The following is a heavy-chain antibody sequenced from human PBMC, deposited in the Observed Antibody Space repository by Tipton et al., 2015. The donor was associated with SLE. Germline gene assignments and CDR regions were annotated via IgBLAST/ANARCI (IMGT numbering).Heavy chain of an antibody. J-gene: IGHJ6*04. CDR3: ASLPQGYCSTIIGAPGMDA. V-gene: IGHV4-59*01. D-gene: IGHD2-2*01. CDR2: ISYSGST. Sequence: TLSLTCTVSGGSISTYFWSWIRQPPGKGLEWIGYISYSGSTKYDPSLKSRATISVDTSKNQFSLKLSSVTAADTAVYYCASLPQGYCSTIIGAPGMDAWVKVTTVTVSS. CDR1: GGSISTYF.